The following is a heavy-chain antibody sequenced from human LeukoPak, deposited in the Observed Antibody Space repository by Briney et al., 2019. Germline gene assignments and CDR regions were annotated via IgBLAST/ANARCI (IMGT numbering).Heavy chain of an antibody. D-gene: IGHD1-26*01. CDR3: ARGGNYWPQWWFDP. CDR2: IYYTGST. Sequence: SETLSLTCTVSGVSISTYYWSWIRQPPGKGLEWIGYIYYTGSTSYNPSLKSRVTMSLDASKNQFSLELNSVTPADTAVYYCARGGNYWPQWWFDPWGRGTLVSVSS. CDR1: GVSISTYY. V-gene: IGHV4-59*01. J-gene: IGHJ5*02.